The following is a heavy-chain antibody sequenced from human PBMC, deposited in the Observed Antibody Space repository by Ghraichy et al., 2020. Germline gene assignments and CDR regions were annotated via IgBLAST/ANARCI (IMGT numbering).Heavy chain of an antibody. V-gene: IGHV3-23*01. D-gene: IGHD3-22*01. Sequence: LSLTCAASGFTFSSYAMSWVRQAPGKGLEWVSAISGSGGSTYYADSVKGRFTISRDNSKNTLYLQMNSLRAEDTAVYYCAKTMIVVGYAFDIWGQGTMVTVSS. CDR2: ISGSGGST. CDR1: GFTFSSYA. J-gene: IGHJ3*02. CDR3: AKTMIVVGYAFDI.